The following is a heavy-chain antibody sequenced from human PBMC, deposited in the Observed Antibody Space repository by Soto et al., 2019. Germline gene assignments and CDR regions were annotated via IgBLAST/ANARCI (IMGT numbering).Heavy chain of an antibody. Sequence: SETLSLTCTVSGASITTNNYYWGWVRQPPGKVLEWIATISYSGTTYFNPSLASRVSISVDTSENQFSLKLTSVTAADTALYYCAKVVVRGYFGPGGQGTLVTVSS. D-gene: IGHD3-10*01. CDR3: AKVVVRGYFGP. CDR2: ISYSGTT. V-gene: IGHV4-39*01. J-gene: IGHJ5*02. CDR1: GASITTNNYY.